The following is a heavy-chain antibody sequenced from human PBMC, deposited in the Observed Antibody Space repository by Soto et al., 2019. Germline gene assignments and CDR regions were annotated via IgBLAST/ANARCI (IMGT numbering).Heavy chain of an antibody. CDR2: ISGTGSRT. CDR3: TKHTGYLSLDA. D-gene: IGHD6-25*01. V-gene: IGHV3-23*01. Sequence: EVQLLESGGALVQPGGSLRLSCAASGFTFNTNAMSWVRQAPGKGLEWVSSISGTGSRTYYADSVKGRFTIARDNSKNTVSLQMNNLRAEDMGLYYCTKHTGYLSLDACGQGTTVTVSS. CDR1: GFTFNTNA. J-gene: IGHJ6*02.